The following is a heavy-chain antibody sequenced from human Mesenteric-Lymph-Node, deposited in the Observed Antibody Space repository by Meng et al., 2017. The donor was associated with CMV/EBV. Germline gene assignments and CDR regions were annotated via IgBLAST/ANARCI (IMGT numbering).Heavy chain of an antibody. CDR2: IGSKPYGETT. Sequence: GFTCCDYAMIWVRQAPGKGLEWVGFIGSKPYGETTEYAASVKGRFTISRDDSKSIAYLQMNSLKAEDTAVYYCTRGVYYDIMTGCNYWGQGTLVTVSS. CDR1: GFTCCDYA. J-gene: IGHJ4*02. D-gene: IGHD3-9*01. V-gene: IGHV3-49*04. CDR3: TRGVYYDIMTGCNY.